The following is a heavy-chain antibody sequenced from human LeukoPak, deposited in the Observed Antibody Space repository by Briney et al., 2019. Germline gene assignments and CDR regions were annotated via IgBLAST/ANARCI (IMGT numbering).Heavy chain of an antibody. CDR2: IIPIFGTA. Sequence: SVKVSCMASGGTFRSYAISWVRQAPGQGLEWMGGIIPIFGTANYAQQFQGRVTITADESTSTAYMELSSLRSEDTAVYYCARDMVRGVSQQYYFDYWGQGTLVTVSS. V-gene: IGHV1-69*13. CDR1: GGTFRSYA. D-gene: IGHD3-10*01. J-gene: IGHJ4*02. CDR3: ARDMVRGVSQQYYFDY.